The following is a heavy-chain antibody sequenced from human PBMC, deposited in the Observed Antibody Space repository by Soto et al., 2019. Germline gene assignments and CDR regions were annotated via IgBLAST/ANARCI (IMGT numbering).Heavy chain of an antibody. V-gene: IGHV1-69*13. Sequence: SVKVSWKASGCTFISYAISWVRQAPGQGLEWMGGIIPIFGTANYAQKFQGRVTITADESTSTAYMELSSLRSEDTAVYYCARGEPYCGGDCYSYWFDPWGQGTLVTVSS. D-gene: IGHD2-21*02. CDR3: ARGEPYCGGDCYSYWFDP. CDR1: GCTFISYA. CDR2: IIPIFGTA. J-gene: IGHJ5*02.